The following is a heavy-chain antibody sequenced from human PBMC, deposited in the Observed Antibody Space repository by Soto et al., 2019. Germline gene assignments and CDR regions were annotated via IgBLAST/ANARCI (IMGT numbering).Heavy chain of an antibody. D-gene: IGHD2-2*01. V-gene: IGHV4-4*02. CDR2: IYHSGST. CDR3: AKGGGGDIVVVPAAIRYYYYMDV. CDR1: SGSISSSNW. Sequence: SETLSLTCAVSSGSISSSNWWSWVRQPPGKGLEWIGEIYHSGSTNYNPSLKSRVTISVDKSKNQFSLKLSSVTAADTAVYYCAKGGGGDIVVVPAAIRYYYYMDVWGKGTTVTVSS. J-gene: IGHJ6*03.